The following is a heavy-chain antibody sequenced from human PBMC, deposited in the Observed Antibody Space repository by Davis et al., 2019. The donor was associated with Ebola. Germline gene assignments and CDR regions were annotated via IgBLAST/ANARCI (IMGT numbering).Heavy chain of an antibody. J-gene: IGHJ4*02. V-gene: IGHV4-61*01. Sequence: SETLSLTCTVSGGSISSSSYYWTWIRQPPGTGLEWIGYIYHSGSTNYNPSLKSRVTISVDTSKNQFSLKVSSVTAADTAVYYCARSDWLLYYDYWGQGTLVTVSS. CDR2: IYHSGST. CDR1: GGSISSSSYY. D-gene: IGHD3-9*01. CDR3: ARSDWLLYYDY.